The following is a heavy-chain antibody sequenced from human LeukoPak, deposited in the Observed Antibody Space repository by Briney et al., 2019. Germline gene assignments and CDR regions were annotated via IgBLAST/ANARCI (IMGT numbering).Heavy chain of an antibody. Sequence: SETLSLTCTVSGGSISGYYWSWIRQPPGKGLEWIGYIYYTGSTNYNPSLESRVTISVDTSKNQLSLKLSSATAADTAVYYCAGGGASVTFFLCHWGQGTL. J-gene: IGHJ4*01. V-gene: IGHV4-59*01. D-gene: IGHD2/OR15-2a*01. CDR2: IYYTGST. CDR1: GGSISGYY. CDR3: AGGGASVTFFLCH.